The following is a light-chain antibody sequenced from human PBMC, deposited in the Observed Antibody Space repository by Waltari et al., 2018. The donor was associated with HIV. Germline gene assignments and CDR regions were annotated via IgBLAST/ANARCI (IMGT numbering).Light chain of an antibody. Sequence: DIQMTQYPSSLSASVGDRVIITCRASQSISTYLNWYQQKPGKAPKLLIYAASNLQSGVPSGFSGGGSGTDFTLTISSLQPEDFATYYCQQGYSSPYTFGQGTKLEIK. CDR1: QSISTY. CDR3: QQGYSSPYT. J-gene: IGKJ2*01. CDR2: AAS. V-gene: IGKV1-39*01.